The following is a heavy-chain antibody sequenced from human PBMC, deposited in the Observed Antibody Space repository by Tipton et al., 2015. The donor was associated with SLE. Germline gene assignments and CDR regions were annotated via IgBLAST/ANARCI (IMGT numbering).Heavy chain of an antibody. CDR3: ARQDFWNDPFDY. CDR2: IYRAGTT. CDR1: GFTVSRYY. D-gene: IGHD1-1*01. Sequence: SLRLSCAASGFTVSRYYMSWVRQAPGKGLEWVSIIYRAGTTYYGDSAKGRFIISRDTSNDMVYLQMNSLRPDDTAVYYCARQDFWNDPFDYWGRGTPVTVSS. V-gene: IGHV3-66*04. J-gene: IGHJ4*02.